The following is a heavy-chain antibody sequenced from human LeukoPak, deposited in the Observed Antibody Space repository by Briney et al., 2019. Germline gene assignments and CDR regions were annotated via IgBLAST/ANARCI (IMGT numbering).Heavy chain of an antibody. V-gene: IGHV3-23*01. J-gene: IGHJ4*02. CDR3: AKSAGLLWFRELPSLDY. CDR2: ISGSGGST. D-gene: IGHD3-10*01. CDR1: GFTFSSYA. Sequence: GGSLRLSCAASGFTFSSYAMTWVRQAPGKGLEWVSGISGSGGSTYYADSVKGRFTISRDDSKNTLYLQMNSLRAEGTAVYYCAKSAGLLWFRELPSLDYWGQGTLVTVSS.